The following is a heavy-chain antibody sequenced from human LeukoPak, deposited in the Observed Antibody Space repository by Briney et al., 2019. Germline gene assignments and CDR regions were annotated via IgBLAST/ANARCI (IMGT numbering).Heavy chain of an antibody. CDR1: GFTVTSNY. V-gene: IGHV3-53*01. D-gene: IGHD6-19*01. CDR2: IYSGGST. J-gene: IGHJ4*02. Sequence: GGSLRLSCAASGFTVTSNYMSWVRQAPGKGLEWVSVIYSGGSTYYADSVKGRLTISRDNSKNTLFLQMNSLRAEDTAVYYCAKSLNSGWYYFDYWGQGTLVTVSS. CDR3: AKSLNSGWYYFDY.